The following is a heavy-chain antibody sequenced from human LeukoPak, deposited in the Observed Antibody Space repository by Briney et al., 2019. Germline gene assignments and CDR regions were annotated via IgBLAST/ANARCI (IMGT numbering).Heavy chain of an antibody. D-gene: IGHD5-12*01. CDR1: GFTVSSNY. CDR3: ARPARPRLDIDFDY. J-gene: IGHJ4*02. V-gene: IGHV3-23*01. Sequence: GGSLRLSCAASGFTVSSNYMSWVRQAPGKGLEWVSTISGSGDITHFADSVKGRFTISRDNSKNTLYLQLSSLRAEDTAIYYCARPARPRLDIDFDYWGQGILVTVSS. CDR2: ISGSGDIT.